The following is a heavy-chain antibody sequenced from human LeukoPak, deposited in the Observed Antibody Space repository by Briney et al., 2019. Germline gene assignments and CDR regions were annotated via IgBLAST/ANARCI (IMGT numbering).Heavy chain of an antibody. V-gene: IGHV4-4*09. J-gene: IGHJ2*01. CDR3: ARRVAAAGTGCFDL. D-gene: IGHD6-13*01. CDR2: IYSSGST. CDR1: GGSISSYY. Sequence: PSETLSLTCTVSGGSISSYYWSWIRQPPGKGLEWIGYIYSSGSTNYNPSLKSRVTISVDTSKNQSSLKLSSVTAADTAVYYCARRVAAAGTGCFDLWGRGTLVTVSS.